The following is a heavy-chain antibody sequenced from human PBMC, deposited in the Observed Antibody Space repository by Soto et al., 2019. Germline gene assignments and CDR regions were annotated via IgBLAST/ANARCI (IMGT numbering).Heavy chain of an antibody. V-gene: IGHV5-51*01. CDR3: ARALDFWSAYFDY. J-gene: IGHJ4*02. CDR2: IYPSDSDT. D-gene: IGHD3-3*01. CDR1: GYHFTNYW. Sequence: PGESLKISCKGSGYHFTNYWIGWVRQMPGKGLEWMGFIYPSDSDTRYSPSFQGQVTISADKSISTAYLQWSSLRTEDTAVYYCARALDFWSAYFDYWGQGSLVTVSS.